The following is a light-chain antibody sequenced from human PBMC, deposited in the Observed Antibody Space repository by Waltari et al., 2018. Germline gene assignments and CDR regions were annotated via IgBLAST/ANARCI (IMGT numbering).Light chain of an antibody. V-gene: IGLV2-8*01. CDR3: RSYAGSNTLV. Sequence: QSALTQPPSASGSPGQSVTISCTGTNSDVGTYNYVSWFQQHPGRAPKPLIYEVNKPPAGVPDRFSGSKADNRASLTVCGLQADDEAVYHCRSYAGSNTLVFGGGTKLTVL. CDR2: EVN. CDR1: NSDVGTYNY. J-gene: IGLJ2*01.